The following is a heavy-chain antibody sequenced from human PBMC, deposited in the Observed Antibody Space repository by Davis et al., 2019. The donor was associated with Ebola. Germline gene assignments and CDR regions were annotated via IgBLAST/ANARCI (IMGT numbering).Heavy chain of an antibody. D-gene: IGHD4/OR15-4a*01. Sequence: ASVKVSCKASGYTFTGYDINWVRQATGQGLEWMGWMNPNSGSTGYTQKFQGRVTMTRNTSLSTAYMELGSLRSEDTAVYYCARGMGLTALGGLYFYSYAMDVWGKGITVTVSS. CDR3: ARGMGLTALGGLYFYSYAMDV. CDR2: MNPNSGST. V-gene: IGHV1-8*01. CDR1: GYTFTGYD. J-gene: IGHJ6*04.